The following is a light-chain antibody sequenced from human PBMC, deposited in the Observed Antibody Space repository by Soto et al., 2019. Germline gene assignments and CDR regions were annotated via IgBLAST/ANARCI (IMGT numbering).Light chain of an antibody. V-gene: IGKV3-20*01. J-gene: IGKJ5*01. Sequence: EIVLTQSPGTLSLSPGERANLYCRASQSVSSSQIAWYQQKPGQAPGLLIYGASRRATGIPDRFSGSGSGTDFTLTFSRLEPEDSAVYYCQQYGSSAITFGQGTRLEIK. CDR3: QQYGSSAIT. CDR1: QSVSSSQ. CDR2: GAS.